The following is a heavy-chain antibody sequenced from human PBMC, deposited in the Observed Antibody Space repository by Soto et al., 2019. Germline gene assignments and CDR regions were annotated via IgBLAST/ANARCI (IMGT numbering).Heavy chain of an antibody. J-gene: IGHJ4*02. CDR1: GFSFSPYN. CDR2: ITASSSSV. D-gene: IGHD2-15*01. V-gene: IGHV3-48*01. CDR3: VRDNEYCRGGTCYGA. Sequence: PGGSLRLSCEAAGFSFSPYNMNWVRQAPGKGLEWISFITASSSSVYYADSVKGRFAVSRDNAKNSLYLQMNSLRAGDKAVYYCVRDNEYCRGGTCYGAWGQGTLVTVSS.